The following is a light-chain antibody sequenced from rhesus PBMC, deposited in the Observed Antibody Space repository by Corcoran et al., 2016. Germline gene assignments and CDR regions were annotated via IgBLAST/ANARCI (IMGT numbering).Light chain of an antibody. Sequence: QSALTQPPSVSKSLGQSVTISCTGTRSDIGGYNDVSWYQQHPGTAPRLLIYDVSKRPSGVSDRFAGSKSGNTASLTISGLQAEDEADYYCCSYRSLITYIFGAWTRLTVL. CDR1: RSDIGGYND. J-gene: IGLJ1*01. CDR2: DVS. CDR3: CSYRSLITYI. V-gene: IGLV2S9*01.